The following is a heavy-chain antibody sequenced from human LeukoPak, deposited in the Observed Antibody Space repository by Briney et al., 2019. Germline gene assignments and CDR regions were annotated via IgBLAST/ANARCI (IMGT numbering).Heavy chain of an antibody. J-gene: IGHJ4*02. CDR2: INTSGST. D-gene: IGHD5-24*01. CDR3: ARGWLQFPFDY. CDR1: GGSFSAYY. V-gene: IGHV4-34*01. Sequence: SETLSLTCAVYGGSFSAYYWTWIRQLPGKGLEWIGDINTSGSTNYNPSLKSRVTISVDTSKNQFSLKLTSVTAADTAVYFCARGWLQFPFDYWGQGTLVTVSS.